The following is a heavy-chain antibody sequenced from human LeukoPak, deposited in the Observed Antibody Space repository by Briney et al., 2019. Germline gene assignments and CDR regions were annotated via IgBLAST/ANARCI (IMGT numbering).Heavy chain of an antibody. CDR3: ARDAGYSSSWYGDYYYGMDV. V-gene: IGHV4-59*01. D-gene: IGHD6-13*01. CDR1: GGSISSYY. CDR2: IYYSGST. Sequence: SQTLSLTRTVSGGSISSYYWSWIRQPPGKGLEWIGYIYYSGSTNYNPSLKSRVTISVDTSKNQFSLKLSSVTAADTAVYYCARDAGYSSSWYGDYYYGMDVWGQGTTVTVSS. J-gene: IGHJ6*02.